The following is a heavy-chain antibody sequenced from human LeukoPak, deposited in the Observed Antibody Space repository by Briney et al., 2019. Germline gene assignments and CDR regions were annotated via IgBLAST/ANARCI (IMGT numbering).Heavy chain of an antibody. Sequence: PSETLSLTCTVSGGSISSSSYYWGWIRQPPGKGLEWIGSIYYSGGTYYNPSLKSRVTISVDTSKNQFSLKLSSVTAADTAVYYCAGSSGYYYYYYYMDVWGKGTTVTVSS. D-gene: IGHD3-22*01. CDR3: AGSSGYYYYYYYMDV. CDR2: IYYSGGT. V-gene: IGHV4-39*01. CDR1: GGSISSSSYY. J-gene: IGHJ6*03.